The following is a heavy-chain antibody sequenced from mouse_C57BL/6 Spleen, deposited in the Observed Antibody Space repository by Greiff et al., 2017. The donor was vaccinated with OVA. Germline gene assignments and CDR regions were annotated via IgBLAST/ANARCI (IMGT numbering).Heavy chain of an antibody. Sequence: EVKVVESGGGLVQPGGSLSLSCAASGFTFTDYYMSWVRQPPGKALEWLCFIRNKANGYTTEYSASVKGRFTISRDNSQSILYLQMNALRAEDSATYYCARYPFFDYWGQGTTLTVSS. CDR3: ARYPFFDY. V-gene: IGHV7-3*01. CDR2: IRNKANGYTT. CDR1: GFTFTDYY. J-gene: IGHJ2*01.